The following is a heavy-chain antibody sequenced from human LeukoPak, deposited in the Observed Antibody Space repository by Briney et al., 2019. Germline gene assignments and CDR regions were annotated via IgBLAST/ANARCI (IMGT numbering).Heavy chain of an antibody. J-gene: IGHJ4*02. V-gene: IGHV1-69*13. CDR3: ARVGDGSGSTGFDY. CDR1: GGTFSSYG. D-gene: IGHD3-10*01. CDR2: IIPVFGTA. Sequence: GASVKVSCKVSGGTFSSYGISWVRQAPGQGLEWMGGIIPVFGTANYAQKFQGRVTITADDSTRTAYMELSNLRSEDTALFFCARVGDGSGSTGFDYWGQGTLVTVSS.